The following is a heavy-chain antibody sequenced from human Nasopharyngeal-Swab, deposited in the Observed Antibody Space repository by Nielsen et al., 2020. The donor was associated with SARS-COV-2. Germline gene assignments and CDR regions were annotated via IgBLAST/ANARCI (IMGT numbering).Heavy chain of an antibody. CDR1: GFTFSSSW. J-gene: IGHJ4*02. CDR3: ARAGEYRFDY. CDR2: LNGDATTV. Sequence: GGSLTLPCAGSGFTFSSSWLLWVRQAPGEGLVWVARLNGDATTVDYADSVKGRFTISRDNAKNTLYLQMNGLRDEDTAIYYCARAGEYRFDYWGQGTLVTVSS. V-gene: IGHV3-74*01. D-gene: IGHD7-27*01.